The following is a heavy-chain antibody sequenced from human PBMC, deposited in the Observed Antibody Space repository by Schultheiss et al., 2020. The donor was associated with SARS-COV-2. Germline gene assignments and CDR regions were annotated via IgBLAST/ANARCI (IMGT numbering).Heavy chain of an antibody. D-gene: IGHD3-22*01. Sequence: GSLRLSCAVYGGSFSGYYWSWIRQPPGKGLEWIGEINHSGSTNYNPSLKSRVTISVDTSKNQFSLKLSSVTAADTAVYYCARLGTYYYDSSGYNPIDYWGQGTLVTVSS. J-gene: IGHJ4*02. CDR3: ARLGTYYYDSSGYNPIDY. V-gene: IGHV4-34*01. CDR2: INHSGST. CDR1: GGSFSGYY.